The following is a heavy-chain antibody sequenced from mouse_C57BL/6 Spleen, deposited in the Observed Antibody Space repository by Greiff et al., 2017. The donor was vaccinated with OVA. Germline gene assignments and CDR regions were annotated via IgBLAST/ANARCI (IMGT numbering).Heavy chain of an antibody. CDR2: ISGGGGNT. CDR3: ARGDYGSSYWYFDV. CDR1: GFTFSSYT. D-gene: IGHD1-1*01. V-gene: IGHV5-9*01. Sequence: DVMLVESGGGLVKPGGSLKLSCAASGFTFSSYTMSWVRQTPEKRLEWVATISGGGGNTYYPDSVKGRFTISRDNAKNTLYLQMSRLRSEDTALYYCARGDYGSSYWYFDVWGTGTTVTVSS. J-gene: IGHJ1*03.